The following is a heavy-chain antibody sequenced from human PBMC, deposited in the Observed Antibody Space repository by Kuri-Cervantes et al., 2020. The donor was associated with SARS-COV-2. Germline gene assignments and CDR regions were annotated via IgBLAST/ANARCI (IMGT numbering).Heavy chain of an antibody. CDR2: VYLDGRT. CDR1: GFSVSGKF. J-gene: IGHJ4*02. D-gene: IGHD1-1*01. Sequence: GGSLRLSCAASGFSVSGKFISWLRQAPGKGLEWVSFVYLDGRTDYADSVKGRFTISRDNSKNTVYLQLNSLRVEDTAVYYCGKMYNLQVDYWGQGTRSPSPQ. V-gene: IGHV3-53*01. CDR3: GKMYNLQVDY.